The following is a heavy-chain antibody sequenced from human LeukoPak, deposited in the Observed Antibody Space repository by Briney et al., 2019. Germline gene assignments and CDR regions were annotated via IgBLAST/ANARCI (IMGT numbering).Heavy chain of an antibody. CDR3: ARRGITYSTSFFDS. Sequence: SETLSLTCAVSGGSISGGKDFWGWIRQSAGKGLERIGSIYYTGSTYYNPSLKSRVTISVDTSKSEFSLMVHSVTAADTAMYYCARRGITYSTSFFDSWGQGTLVTVAS. CDR1: GGSISGGKDF. J-gene: IGHJ4*02. CDR2: IYYTGST. V-gene: IGHV4-39*01. D-gene: IGHD6-13*01.